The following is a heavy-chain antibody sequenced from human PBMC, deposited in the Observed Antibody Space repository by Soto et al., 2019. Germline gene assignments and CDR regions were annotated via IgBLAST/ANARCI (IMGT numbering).Heavy chain of an antibody. D-gene: IGHD1-26*01. CDR3: ARGWETVGTTTPFAY. CDR1: GGTFSNYA. J-gene: IGHJ4*02. CDR2: IIPLFGTP. V-gene: IGHV1-69*01. Sequence: QVQLVQSGAEVKKPGSSVKVSCKASGGTFSNYAINWVRQAPGQGLEWMGGIIPLFGTPNYAQKFQGRVTFTAPESTSTAYIELRSLRSDDTAVYYCARGWETVGTTTPFAYWGQGTLVTVSS.